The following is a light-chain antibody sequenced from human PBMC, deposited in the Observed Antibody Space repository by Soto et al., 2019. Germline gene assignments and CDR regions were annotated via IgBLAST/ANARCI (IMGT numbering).Light chain of an antibody. CDR1: QDVSLY. V-gene: IGKV1-9*01. J-gene: IGKJ3*01. Sequence: QLNQSPSSLSASVGDRVTITCRASQDVSLYLAWYQQKAGTGPKLLIYGASTLQSGVPSRFSGVGSGTEFMLTISRLQPEEFDTYHCQQLKRTPFTFGPGTTVDV. CDR2: GAS. CDR3: QQLKRTPFT.